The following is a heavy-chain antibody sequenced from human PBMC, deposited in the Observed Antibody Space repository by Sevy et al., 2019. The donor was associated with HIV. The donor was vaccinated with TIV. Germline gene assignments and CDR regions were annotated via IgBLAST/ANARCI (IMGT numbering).Heavy chain of an antibody. V-gene: IGHV1-2*02. Sequence: GASVKVSCKASGYTFTGHHMHWVRQAPGQGLEWMGWINPNSGVKNYAQKFQGRVILTRDTSLSTAYMELSRLTYDDTAVYYCARLLSFSSGNPALNYGMDVWGQGTTVTVSS. J-gene: IGHJ6*02. CDR2: INPNSGVK. CDR1: GYTFTGHH. CDR3: ARLLSFSSGNPALNYGMDV. D-gene: IGHD6-19*01.